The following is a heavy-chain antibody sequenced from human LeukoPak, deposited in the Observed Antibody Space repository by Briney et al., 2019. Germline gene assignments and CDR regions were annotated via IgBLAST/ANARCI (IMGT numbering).Heavy chain of an antibody. D-gene: IGHD2-21*01. V-gene: IGHV4-34*01. Sequence: SETLSLTCAVSGGSFSGYYWSWIRQPPRKGLQWIGEINHSGSTNYNQSLKSRVTISVDTSKNQFSLKLSSVTAADTAVYYCARMAVVRGWFDPWGQGTLVTVSS. J-gene: IGHJ5*02. CDR2: INHSGST. CDR1: GGSFSGYY. CDR3: ARMAVVRGWFDP.